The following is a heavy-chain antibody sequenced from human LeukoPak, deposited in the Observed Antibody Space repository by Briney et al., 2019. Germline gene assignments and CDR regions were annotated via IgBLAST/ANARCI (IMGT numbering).Heavy chain of an antibody. J-gene: IGHJ3*02. V-gene: IGHV3-74*01. Sequence: GGSLRLSCAASGFTFSNYWMHWVRQAPGKGLVWVSRINSDGRSTKYADSVKGRFTISRDNAKNTLYLQMNSPSAEDTAVYYCVRDRAVSPFPPDAFDMWGQGTMVTVAS. D-gene: IGHD4-17*01. CDR1: GFTFSNYW. CDR2: INSDGRST. CDR3: VRDRAVSPFPPDAFDM.